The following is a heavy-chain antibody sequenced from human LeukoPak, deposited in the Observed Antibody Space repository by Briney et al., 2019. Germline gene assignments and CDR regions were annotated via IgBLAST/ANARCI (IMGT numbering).Heavy chain of an antibody. Sequence: VKPGGSLRLSCAASGFTFSSYSMNWVRQAPGKGLEWVSSISSSSSYIYYADSVKGRFTISRDNAKNSLYLQMNSLRAEDTAVYYCAKCHSGNYYYGMDVWGQGTTVTVSS. J-gene: IGHJ6*02. CDR2: ISSSSSYI. CDR3: AKCHSGNYYYGMDV. CDR1: GFTFSSYS. V-gene: IGHV3-21*04. D-gene: IGHD1-26*01.